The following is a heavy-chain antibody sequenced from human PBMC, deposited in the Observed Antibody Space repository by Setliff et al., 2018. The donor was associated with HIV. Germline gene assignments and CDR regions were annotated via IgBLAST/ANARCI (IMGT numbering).Heavy chain of an antibody. V-gene: IGHV4-59*08. J-gene: IGHJ5*02. D-gene: IGHD5-12*01. CDR1: GDSISTDY. CDR2: T. CDR3: ARLGRPYSGQGWFDP. Sequence: PSETLSLTCTVSGDSISTDYWTWIRQPPGKGLEWIGNTYYNPSLKSRVTISVDTSKNQFFLNLSSVTATDSAVYYCARLGRPYSGQGWFDPWGQGTLVTVSS.